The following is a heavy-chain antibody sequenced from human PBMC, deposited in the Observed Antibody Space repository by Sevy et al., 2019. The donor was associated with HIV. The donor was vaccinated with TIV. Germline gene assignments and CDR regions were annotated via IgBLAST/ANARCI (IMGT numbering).Heavy chain of an antibody. Sequence: GGSLRLSCAVSGFTFSRYAMHWVRQAPGKGLEWVAVMSYDGGSKYDTDSVKGRFTISRDNSKNTLFLHMNSLRAEDTAVYYCARIGMGQTYGTPPGYWGQRTLVTVSS. CDR3: ARIGMGQTYGTPPGY. D-gene: IGHD3-10*01. CDR1: GFTFSRYA. V-gene: IGHV3-30*04. J-gene: IGHJ4*02. CDR2: MSYDGGSK.